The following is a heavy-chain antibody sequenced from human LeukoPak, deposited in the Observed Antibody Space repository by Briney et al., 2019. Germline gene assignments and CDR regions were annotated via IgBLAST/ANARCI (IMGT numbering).Heavy chain of an antibody. D-gene: IGHD2-21*01. Sequence: SQTLSLTCTVSGGSISSGDYYWSWIRQSPGKGLEWIGEIYHSGSTNYNPSLKSRVAISVDKSKNQFSLKMSSVTAADTAVYYCARDLPYSSWNWFDPWGQGTLVTVSS. J-gene: IGHJ5*02. CDR1: GGSISSGDYY. CDR3: ARDLPYSSWNWFDP. CDR2: IYHSGST. V-gene: IGHV4-30-2*06.